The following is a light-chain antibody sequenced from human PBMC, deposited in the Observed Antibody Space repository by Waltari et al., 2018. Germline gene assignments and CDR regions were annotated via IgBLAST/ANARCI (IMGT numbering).Light chain of an antibody. CDR2: KAS. J-gene: IGKJ2*01. V-gene: IGKV1-5*03. CDR1: QFIDGSG. Sequence: DIQMTQSPSTLSATVGDRVTITCRASQFIDGSGVAWYQQKSGKAPKLLIHKASTLHTGGPARFSDSGSGTEFTLPISILQPDDFATYDGQQYASYLGTFCQGTKLEIK. CDR3: QQYASYLGT.